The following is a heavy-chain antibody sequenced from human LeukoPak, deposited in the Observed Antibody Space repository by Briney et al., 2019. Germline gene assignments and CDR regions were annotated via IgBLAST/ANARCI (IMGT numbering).Heavy chain of an antibody. V-gene: IGHV4-31*03. D-gene: IGHD3-3*01. J-gene: IGHJ4*02. CDR1: GGSISSGGYY. CDR2: IYNSGST. CDR3: ARELRPSEFLYDFWSGYFDY. Sequence: PSETLSLTCSVSGGSISSGGYYWSWIRQHPGKGLEWIGYIYNSGSTYYNPSLKSRVTISVDTSKNQFSLKLSSVTAADTAVYYCARELRPSEFLYDFWSGYFDYWGQGTLVTVSS.